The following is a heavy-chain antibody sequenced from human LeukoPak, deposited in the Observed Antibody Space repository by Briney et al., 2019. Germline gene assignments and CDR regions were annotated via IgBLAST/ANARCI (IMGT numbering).Heavy chain of an antibody. D-gene: IGHD4/OR15-4a*01. CDR2: KSVSGQT. CDR1: GGSISNYY. J-gene: IGHJ6*03. V-gene: IGHV4-4*07. Sequence: SETLSLTCTVSGGSISNYYWNWIRQPAGKGLEWIGRKSVSGQTNYRSSLESRVTMSVDTSKNQFSLRLNSMTTADTAVYYCVRVSRIDYGANPEGDVSGKGITVIVSS. CDR3: VRVSRIDYGANPEGDV.